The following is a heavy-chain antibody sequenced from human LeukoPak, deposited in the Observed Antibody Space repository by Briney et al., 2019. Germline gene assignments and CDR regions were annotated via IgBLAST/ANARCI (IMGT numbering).Heavy chain of an antibody. J-gene: IGHJ6*02. CDR2: IIPIFGTA. CDR1: GGTFSSYA. CDR3: ARGGYSYGYQGYYYYGMDV. V-gene: IGHV1-69*13. D-gene: IGHD5-18*01. Sequence: PGASVKVSCKASGGTFSSYAISWVRQAPGQGLEWMGGIIPIFGTANYAQKFQGRVTITADESTSTAYMELSSLRSEDTAVYYCARGGYSYGYQGYYYYGMDVWGQGTTVTVSS.